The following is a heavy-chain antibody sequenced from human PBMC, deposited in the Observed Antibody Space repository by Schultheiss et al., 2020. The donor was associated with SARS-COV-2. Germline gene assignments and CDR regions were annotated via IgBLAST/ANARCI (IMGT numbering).Heavy chain of an antibody. D-gene: IGHD2-2*02. CDR2: INHSGST. J-gene: IGHJ3*02. Sequence: SETLSLTCTVSGGSISSYYWSWIRQPPGKGLEWIGEINHSGSTNYNPSLKSRVTISVDTSKNQFSLKLSSVTAADTAVYYCARGRVVPAAIDAFDIWGQGTMVTVSS. CDR3: ARGRVVPAAIDAFDI. V-gene: IGHV4-59*08. CDR1: GGSISSYY.